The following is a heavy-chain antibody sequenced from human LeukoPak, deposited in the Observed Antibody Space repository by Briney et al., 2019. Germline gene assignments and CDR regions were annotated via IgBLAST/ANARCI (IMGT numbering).Heavy chain of an antibody. CDR1: GGTFSSYA. CDR2: IIPIFGTA. CDR3: ANEVSYGSGSYYNDY. D-gene: IGHD3-10*01. J-gene: IGHJ4*02. Sequence: SVKVSCKASGGTFSSYAISWVRQAPGQGLEWTGGIIPIFGTANYAQKFQGRVTITTDESTSTAYMELSSLRSEDTAVYYCANEVSYGSGSYYNDYWGQGTLVTVSS. V-gene: IGHV1-69*05.